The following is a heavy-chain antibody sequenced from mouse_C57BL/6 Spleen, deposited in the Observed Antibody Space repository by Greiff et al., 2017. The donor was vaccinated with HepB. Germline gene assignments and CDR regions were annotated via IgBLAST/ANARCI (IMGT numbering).Heavy chain of an antibody. Sequence: EVQGVESGGGLVQPGGSMKLSCVASGFTFSNYWMNWVRQSPEKGLEWVAQIRLKSDNYATHYAESVKGRFTISRDESKSSVYLQMNNLRAEDTGMYYCTAGLEFAYWGQGTLVTVSA. CDR1: GFTFSNYW. D-gene: IGHD3-1*01. CDR2: IRLKSDNYAT. J-gene: IGHJ3*01. V-gene: IGHV6-3*01. CDR3: TAGLEFAY.